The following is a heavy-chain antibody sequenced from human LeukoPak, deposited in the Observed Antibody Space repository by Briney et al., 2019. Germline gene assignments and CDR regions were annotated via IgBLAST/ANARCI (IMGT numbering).Heavy chain of an antibody. CDR1: DVSISDYY. CDR2: IYHTGDS. J-gene: IGHJ4*02. Sequence: TSETLSLTCAVSDVSISDYYWSWIRQPPGKGLEWIGYIYHTGDSNQNPSLKGRVTVTLDTPKNQVSLKVTSVTAADTAVYYCARHAFASPLDIWGQGTMVTVSS. D-gene: IGHD2-21*01. CDR3: ARHAFASPLDI. V-gene: IGHV4-59*08.